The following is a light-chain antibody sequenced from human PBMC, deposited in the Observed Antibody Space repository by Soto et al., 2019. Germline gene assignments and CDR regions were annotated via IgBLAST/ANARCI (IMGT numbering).Light chain of an antibody. J-gene: IGKJ2*01. CDR1: QGIRND. CDR3: LQDYNYPRT. CDR2: AAS. V-gene: IGKV1-6*01. Sequence: AIPMTQSPSSLSASVGDRVTITCRASQGIRNDLGWYQQKPGKAPKLLIYAASSLQSGVPSRFSGSGSGTDFTLTITSLQPEDFATYYCLQDYNYPRTFGQGTKLEIK.